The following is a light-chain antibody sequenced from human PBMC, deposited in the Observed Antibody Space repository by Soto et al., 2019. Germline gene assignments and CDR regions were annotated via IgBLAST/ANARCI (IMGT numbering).Light chain of an antibody. CDR2: KVS. Sequence: DVVMTQSPLSLPVTLGPAASISSRSNQSLVHSDGIAYFSWFQQRPGRSPRRLIYKVSNRDSGVPARFSGSGSGTDFGLKISRVEAEDVGVYYCMQGTHWPITFGQGTRLEIK. J-gene: IGKJ5*01. CDR1: QSLVHSDGIAY. V-gene: IGKV2-30*02. CDR3: MQGTHWPIT.